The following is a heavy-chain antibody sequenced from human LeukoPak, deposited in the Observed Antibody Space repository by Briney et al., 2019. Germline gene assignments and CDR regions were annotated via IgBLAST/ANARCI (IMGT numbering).Heavy chain of an antibody. Sequence: PGGSLRLSCAASGFTFSPHAMHWVRQAPGKGLKWVAVISSDGSDKYYADSVQGRFTISRDNSKNTLYLQMNSLRPEDTAAYYCAKDSATTVTSVDYWGQGTLVTVSS. J-gene: IGHJ4*02. CDR1: GFTFSPHA. V-gene: IGHV3-30-3*01. CDR2: ISSDGSDK. D-gene: IGHD4-17*01. CDR3: AKDSATTVTSVDY.